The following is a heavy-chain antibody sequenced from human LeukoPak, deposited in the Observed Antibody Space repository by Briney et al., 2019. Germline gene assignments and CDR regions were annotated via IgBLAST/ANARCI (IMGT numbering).Heavy chain of an antibody. J-gene: IGHJ4*02. Sequence: NPGRSLRLSCAASGFTFSNAWMTWVRQAPGKGLEWVGRVKSQTDGGTTDYGAPVKGRFTISRDDSRNTLYLQMNSLKTEDTAVYYCNAITRTGTLDDWGQGTLVTVSS. CDR3: NAITRTGTLDD. V-gene: IGHV3-15*01. CDR2: VKSQTDGGTT. CDR1: GFTFSNAW. D-gene: IGHD6-13*01.